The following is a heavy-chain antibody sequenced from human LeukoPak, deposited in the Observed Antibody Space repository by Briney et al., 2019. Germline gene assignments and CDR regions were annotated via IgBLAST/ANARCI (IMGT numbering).Heavy chain of an antibody. CDR2: IYPGDSDT. CDR3: ARCHGYCSGGSCYSRDWFDP. V-gene: IGHV5-51*01. J-gene: IGHJ5*02. CDR1: GYSFTSYW. Sequence: GESLKISCKGSGYSFTSYWVGWVRQMPGKGLEWMGTIYPGDSDTRYSASFQGRVTIPADKSISTAYLQWSSRKASDTAMYYCARCHGYCSGGSCYSRDWFDPWGQGTLVTVSS. D-gene: IGHD2-15*01.